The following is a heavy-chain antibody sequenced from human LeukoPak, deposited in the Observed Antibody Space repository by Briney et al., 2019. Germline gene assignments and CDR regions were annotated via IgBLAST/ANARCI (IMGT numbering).Heavy chain of an antibody. D-gene: IGHD3-3*01. CDR2: IKQDGSEK. CDR1: GFTFSSYW. V-gene: IGHV3-7*03. CDR3: ARASYTNDFWSGYYDFDY. J-gene: IGHJ4*02. Sequence: PGGSLRLSCAASGFTFSSYWMSWVRQAPGKGLEWVANIKQDGSEKYYVDSVKGRFTISRDNAKNSLYLQMNSLRAEDTAVYYCARASYTNDFWSGYYDFDYWGQGTLVTVSS.